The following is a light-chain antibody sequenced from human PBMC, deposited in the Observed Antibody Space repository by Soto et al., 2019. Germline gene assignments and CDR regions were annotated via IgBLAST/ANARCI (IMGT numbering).Light chain of an antibody. CDR1: QDIRSY. CDR2: DAS. Sequence: DLQMTQSPSSLSASVGDRVTVTCQASQDIRSYLNWYQQKPGKAPELLIYDASKLQTGVPSRFSGSGSGTDFTFTISNLQPEDIATYYCQQYDNLPVTFGGGTKVEIK. J-gene: IGKJ4*01. CDR3: QQYDNLPVT. V-gene: IGKV1-33*01.